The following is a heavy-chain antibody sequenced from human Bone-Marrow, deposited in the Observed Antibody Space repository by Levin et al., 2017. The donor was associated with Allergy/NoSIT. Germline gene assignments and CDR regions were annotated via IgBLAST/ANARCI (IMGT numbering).Heavy chain of an antibody. Sequence: GGSLRLSCAASGFTFSNAWMSWVRQAPGKGLEWVGRIKSKTDGGTTDYAAPVKGRFTISRDDSKNTLYLQMNSLKTEDTAVYYCTTDGGSYCTNGVCYGDFDYWGQGTLVTVSS. D-gene: IGHD2-8*01. J-gene: IGHJ4*02. V-gene: IGHV3-15*01. CDR2: IKSKTDGGTT. CDR3: TTDGGSYCTNGVCYGDFDY. CDR1: GFTFSNAW.